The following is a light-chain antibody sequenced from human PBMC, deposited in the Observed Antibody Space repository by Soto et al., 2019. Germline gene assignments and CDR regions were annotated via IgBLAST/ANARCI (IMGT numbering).Light chain of an antibody. CDR3: CSYEGSYTFG. CDR2: DVS. CDR1: SSDVGVYNY. V-gene: IGLV2-11*01. Sequence: QSALTQPRSVSGSPGQSVTISCTGSSSDVGVYNYVSWYQQHPGKAPKLIIFDVSKRPSGVPDRFSGSKSGNTASLTSSGLPAEDGDDYCCCSYEGSYTFGFGGGTKLTVL. J-gene: IGLJ2*01.